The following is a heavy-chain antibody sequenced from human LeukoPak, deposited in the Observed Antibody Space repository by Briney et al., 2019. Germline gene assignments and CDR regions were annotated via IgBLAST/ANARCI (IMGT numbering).Heavy chain of an antibody. J-gene: IGHJ1*01. CDR2: ISAYNGNT. CDR3: ARDDPSDYGDYYEYFQH. D-gene: IGHD4-17*01. CDR1: GCTFTSYG. Sequence: ASVKVSCKASGCTFTSYGISWVRQAPGQGLEWMGWISAYNGNTNYAQKLQGRVTMTTDTSTSTAYMELRSLRSDDTAVYYCARDDPSDYGDYYEYFQHWGQGTLVTVSS. V-gene: IGHV1-18*01.